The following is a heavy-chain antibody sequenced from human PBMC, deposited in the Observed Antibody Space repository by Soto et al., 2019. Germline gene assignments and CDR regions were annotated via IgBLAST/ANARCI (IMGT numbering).Heavy chain of an antibody. D-gene: IGHD3-10*01. V-gene: IGHV3-30-3*01. Sequence: ESGGGVVQPGRSLRLSCAASGFTFSSYAMHWVRQAPGKGLEWVAVISYDGSNKYYADSVKGRFTISRDNSKNTLYLQMNSLRAEDTAVYYCARVDGSGWDYYYYGMDVWGQGTTVTVSS. CDR2: ISYDGSNK. CDR3: ARVDGSGWDYYYYGMDV. J-gene: IGHJ6*02. CDR1: GFTFSSYA.